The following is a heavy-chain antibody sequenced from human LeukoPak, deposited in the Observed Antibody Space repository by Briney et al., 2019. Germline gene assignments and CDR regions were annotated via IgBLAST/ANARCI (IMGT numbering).Heavy chain of an antibody. CDR2: ISGSGGST. V-gene: IGHV3-23*01. CDR3: AKVVSGTELESESYFDY. CDR1: GFTFSSYA. D-gene: IGHD1-26*01. J-gene: IGHJ4*02. Sequence: GGSPRLSCAASGFTFSSYAMSWVRQAPGKGLEWVSAISGSGGSTYYADSVKGRFTISRDNSKNTLYLQMNSLRAEDTAVYYCAKVVSGTELESESYFDYWGQGTLVTVSS.